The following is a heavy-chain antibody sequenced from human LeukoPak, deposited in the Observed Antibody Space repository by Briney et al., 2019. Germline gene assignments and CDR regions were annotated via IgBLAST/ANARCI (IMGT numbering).Heavy chain of an antibody. V-gene: IGHV3-21*04. CDR1: GFTFSSYS. J-gene: IGHJ4*02. D-gene: IGHD4-17*01. Sequence: GGSLRLSCAASGFTFSSYSMNWVRQAPGKGLEWVSSISSSSSYIYYADSVKGRFTISRHNSKNTLYLQMNSLRAEDTAVYYCATGGDYGDYDYWGQGTLVTVSS. CDR2: ISSSSSYI. CDR3: ATGGDYGDYDY.